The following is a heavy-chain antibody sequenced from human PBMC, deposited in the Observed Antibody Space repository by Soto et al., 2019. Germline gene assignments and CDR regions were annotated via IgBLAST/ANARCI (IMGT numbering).Heavy chain of an antibody. CDR1: GGSISSGGYY. CDR3: ARYCYDSSGSLDV. Sequence: SETLSLTCTVSGGSISSGGYYWSWIRQHPGKGLEWIGYIYYSGSTYYNPSLKSRVTISVDTSKNQFSLKLSSVTAADTAVYYCARYCYDSSGSLDVWGQGTTVTVSS. D-gene: IGHD3-22*01. V-gene: IGHV4-31*03. CDR2: IYYSGST. J-gene: IGHJ6*02.